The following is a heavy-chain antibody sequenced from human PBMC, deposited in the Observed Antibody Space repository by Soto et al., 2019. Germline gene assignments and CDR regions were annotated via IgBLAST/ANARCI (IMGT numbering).Heavy chain of an antibody. J-gene: IGHJ4*02. CDR3: ARMVYDSRGYPKTYYFDY. V-gene: IGHV1-69*13. D-gene: IGHD3-22*01. CDR1: GVTFSSYA. CDR2: IIPIFGTA. Sequence: GASVKVSCKASGVTFSSYAISWVRQAPGQGLEWMGGIIPIFGTANYAQKFQGRVTITADESTSTAYMELSSLRSEDTAVYYCARMVYDSRGYPKTYYFDYWGQGTLVTVSS.